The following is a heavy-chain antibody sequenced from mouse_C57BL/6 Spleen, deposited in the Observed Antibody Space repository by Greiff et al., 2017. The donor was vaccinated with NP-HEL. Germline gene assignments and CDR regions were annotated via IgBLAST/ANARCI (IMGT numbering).Heavy chain of an antibody. J-gene: IGHJ1*03. D-gene: IGHD1-1*01. V-gene: IGHV1-59*01. CDR1: GYTFTSYW. CDR3: ARSGGSYYGNRWYFDV. CDR2: IDPSDSYT. Sequence: QVQLQQPGAELVRPGTSVKLSCKASGYTFTSYWMHWVKQRPGQGLEWIGVIDPSDSYTNYNQKFKGKATLTVDTSSSTAYMQLSSLTSKDSAVYYCARSGGSYYGNRWYFDVWGTGTTVTVSS.